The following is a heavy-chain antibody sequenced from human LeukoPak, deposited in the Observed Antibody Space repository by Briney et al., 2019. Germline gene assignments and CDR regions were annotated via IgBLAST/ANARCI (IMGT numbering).Heavy chain of an antibody. CDR1: GDSINAYY. D-gene: IGHD6-13*01. CDR3: ARRRAEGGSNGHYNWFDP. V-gene: IGHV4-59*08. J-gene: IGHJ5*02. CDR2: IYFSGTT. Sequence: SETLSLTCTVSGDSINAYYWGWIRQPPGKGLEWIGYIYFSGTTKCNPSLESRVTISVGTSKNQFSLKLSSVTAADTAVYYCARRRAEGGSNGHYNWFDPWGQGILVTVSS.